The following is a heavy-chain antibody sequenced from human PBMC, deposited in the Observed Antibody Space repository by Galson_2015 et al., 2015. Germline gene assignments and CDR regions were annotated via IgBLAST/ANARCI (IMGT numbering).Heavy chain of an antibody. Sequence: SLRLSCAASGFTVSSSYMSWIRQAPGRGLEWVSVIYDGGSTYYADSVKGRFTISRDNSKNTLYLQMYGLRAEDTAVYYCVRERPGIAAAGMGYYFDCWGQGTLVTVSS. CDR3: VRERPGIAAAGMGYYFDC. CDR1: GFTVSSSY. D-gene: IGHD6-13*01. J-gene: IGHJ4*02. CDR2: IYDGGST. V-gene: IGHV3-53*01.